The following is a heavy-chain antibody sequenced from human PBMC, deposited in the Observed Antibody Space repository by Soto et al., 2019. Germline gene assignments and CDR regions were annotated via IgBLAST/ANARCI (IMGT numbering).Heavy chain of an antibody. Sequence: SETLSLTCAVYGGSFSGYYWSWIRQPPGKGLEWIGEINHSGSTNYNPSLKSRVTISVDTSKNQFSLKLSSVTAADTAVYYCAGSYYYCWSGYSSYYHYKYGMGVWGHGTTVS. CDR1: GGSFSGYY. J-gene: IGHJ6*02. V-gene: IGHV4-34*01. CDR2: INHSGST. CDR3: AGSYYYCWSGYSSYYHYKYGMGV. D-gene: IGHD3-3*01.